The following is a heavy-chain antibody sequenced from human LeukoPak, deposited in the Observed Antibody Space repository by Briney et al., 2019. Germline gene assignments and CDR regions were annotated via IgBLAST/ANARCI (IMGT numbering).Heavy chain of an antibody. J-gene: IGHJ4*02. V-gene: IGHV4-4*07. D-gene: IGHD4-17*01. CDR1: GVSVSSYY. CDR3: ADDYGD. Sequence: SETLSLTCSVSGVSVSSYYWSWIRLPAGKGLEWIGRIYPSGTTHYNPSLKSRIAMSVDTSKNQFSLKLTSVTAADTAVYYCADDYGDWGQGTLVTVSS. CDR2: IYPSGTT.